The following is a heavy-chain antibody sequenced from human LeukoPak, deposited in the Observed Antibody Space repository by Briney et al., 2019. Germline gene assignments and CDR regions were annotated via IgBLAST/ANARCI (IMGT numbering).Heavy chain of an antibody. CDR1: GGTFSSYA. CDR3: ARDCLYYYDSSGYYSAWFDP. D-gene: IGHD3-22*01. J-gene: IGHJ5*02. CDR2: IIPIFGTA. V-gene: IGHV1-69*13. Sequence: ASVTASCKASGGTFSSYAISWVRQAPGQGLEWMGGIIPIFGTANYAQKFQGRVTITADESTSTAYMELSSLRSEDTAVYYCARDCLYYYDSSGYYSAWFDPWGQGTLVTVSS.